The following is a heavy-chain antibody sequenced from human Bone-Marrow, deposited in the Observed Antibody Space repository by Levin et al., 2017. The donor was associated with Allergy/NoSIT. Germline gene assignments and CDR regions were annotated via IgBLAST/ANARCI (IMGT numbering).Heavy chain of an antibody. D-gene: IGHD5-24*01. V-gene: IGHV3-15*01. CDR3: TADVPQFVPQVDY. J-gene: IGHJ4*02. CDR1: GFTFSNAW. CDR2: IRSGGTT. Sequence: GGSLRLSCAVSGFTFSNAWMSWVRQAPGKGLEWVARIRSGGTTEYAAPVKGRFTISRDDSKNTLHLQMDSLKTEDTAVYYCTADVPQFVPQVDYWGQGALVTVSS.